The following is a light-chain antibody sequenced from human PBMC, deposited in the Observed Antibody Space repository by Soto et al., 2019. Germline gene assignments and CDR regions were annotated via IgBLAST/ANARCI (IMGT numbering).Light chain of an antibody. J-gene: IGKJ4*01. Sequence: EIVLTQSPGTLSLSPGERATVSCRTSQSVRSIYLAWYQQKPGQAPRLLIYGDSNRATGIPSRFSCSGSGTDFTLTIGRLEPEDFATYYCHQLNTYPRRSIGGGTKVEIK. CDR3: HQLNTYPRRS. CDR1: QSVRSIY. V-gene: IGKV3-20*01. CDR2: GDS.